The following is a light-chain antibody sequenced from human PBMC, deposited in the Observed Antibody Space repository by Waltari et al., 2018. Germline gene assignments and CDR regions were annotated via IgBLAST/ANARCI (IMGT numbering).Light chain of an antibody. CDR3: QQSYMTPRT. Sequence: DVQMTQSPPSLSASVGDGATIPCRASQTISSYLNWYQEKRGKAPKLLISAASRLQSGVPSRFNASGFGTDFTLTISSLHPEDFAIYYCQQSYMTPRTFGRGTKVEV. CDR2: AAS. V-gene: IGKV1-39*01. CDR1: QTISSY. J-gene: IGKJ1*01.